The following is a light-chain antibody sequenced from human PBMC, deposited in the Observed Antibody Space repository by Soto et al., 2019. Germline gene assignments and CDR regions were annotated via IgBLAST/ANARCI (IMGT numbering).Light chain of an antibody. Sequence: QSVLTQPPSLSGTPGQRVTISCSGTNFNVKNNYVYWYQQFAGTAPKLLIYSNNRRPSWVPDRFSGSKSGSSASLAISGLRPEDEADYYCASWDDSLSETVFGGGTQLTVL. V-gene: IGLV1-47*02. CDR3: ASWDDSLSETV. J-gene: IGLJ7*01. CDR2: SNN. CDR1: NFNVKNNY.